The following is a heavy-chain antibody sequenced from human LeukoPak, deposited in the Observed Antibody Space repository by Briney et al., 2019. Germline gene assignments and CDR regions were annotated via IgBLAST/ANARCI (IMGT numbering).Heavy chain of an antibody. CDR2: IIPIFGTA. CDR1: GGTFSSYA. D-gene: IGHD5-18*01. CDR3: ARSGYSYGYENYYYGMDV. Sequence: GSSVKVSCKASGGTFSSYAISWVRQAPGQGLEWMGGIIPIFGTANYAQKFQGRVTITADESTSTAYMELSSLRSEDTAVYYCARSGYSYGYENYYYGMDVWGQGTTVTVS. J-gene: IGHJ6*02. V-gene: IGHV1-69*01.